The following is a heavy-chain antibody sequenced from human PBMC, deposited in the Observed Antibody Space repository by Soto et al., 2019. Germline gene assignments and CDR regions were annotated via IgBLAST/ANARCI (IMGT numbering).Heavy chain of an antibody. Sequence: QVQLVQSGAEVKKPGASVKVSCKASGYTFTSYAMHWVRQAPGQRLEWMGWINAGNGNTKYSQKFQGRVTITRDTTSSTASIELISSRSEDTAVLYCARTPSSNNYYYYCMDVWGQGTTVTVSS. CDR1: GYTFTSYA. V-gene: IGHV1-3*01. J-gene: IGHJ6*02. CDR2: INAGNGNT. CDR3: ARTPSSNNYYYYCMDV. D-gene: IGHD2-2*01.